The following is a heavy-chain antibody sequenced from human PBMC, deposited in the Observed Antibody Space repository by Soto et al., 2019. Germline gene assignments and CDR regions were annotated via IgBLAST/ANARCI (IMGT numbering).Heavy chain of an antibody. V-gene: IGHV3-30*18. Sequence: QVQLVESGGGVVQPGRSLRLSCAASGFTFSNYGMHWVRQAPGKGLEWVAIISYDGDNEYYADSVRGRFTISRDNSKNTLYLHTSSLRQEDTAVYYCAKDGGPVYCNSPGCSAKHFDYWGQGTLVTVSS. CDR3: AKDGGPVYCNSPGCSAKHFDY. CDR1: GFTFSNYG. D-gene: IGHD2-2*01. J-gene: IGHJ4*02. CDR2: ISYDGDNE.